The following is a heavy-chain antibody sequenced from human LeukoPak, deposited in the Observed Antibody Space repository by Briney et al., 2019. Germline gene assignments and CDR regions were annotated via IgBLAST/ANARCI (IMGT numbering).Heavy chain of an antibody. J-gene: IGHJ3*02. D-gene: IGHD2-2*01. CDR2: IYAGDSDT. V-gene: IGHV5-51*01. Sequence: GESLKISCKGSGYNFNRYWIGWVRQMPGKGLEWMGIIYAGDSDTRYSPSFQGQVTISADKSISTAYLQWSSLKASDTAMYYCARSSTSFFSGNDAFDIWGQGTMVTVSS. CDR1: GYNFNRYW. CDR3: ARSSTSFFSGNDAFDI.